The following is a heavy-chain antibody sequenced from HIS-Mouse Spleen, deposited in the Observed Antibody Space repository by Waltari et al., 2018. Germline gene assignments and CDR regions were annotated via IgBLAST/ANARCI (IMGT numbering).Heavy chain of an antibody. J-gene: IGHJ4*02. CDR2: IYYSGST. V-gene: IGHV4-39*07. CDR1: GGPIRRSSYY. D-gene: IGHD2-15*01. Sequence: QLQLQESGPGLVKPSETLSLTCTVSGGPIRRSSYYWGWIRQPPGKGLEWIGSIYYSGSTYYNPSLKSRVTISVDTSKNQFSLKLSSVTAADTAVYYCASGVVVAATAVHFDYWGQGTLVTVSS. CDR3: ASGVVVAATAVHFDY.